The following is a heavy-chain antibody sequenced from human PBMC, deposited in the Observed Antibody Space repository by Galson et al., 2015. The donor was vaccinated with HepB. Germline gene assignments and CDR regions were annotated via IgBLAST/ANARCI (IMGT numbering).Heavy chain of an antibody. CDR3: ARDLTGYSSTWRRYWFFDL. J-gene: IGHJ2*01. CDR2: ISSSSTTI. D-gene: IGHD6-13*01. V-gene: IGHV3-48*04. CDR1: GFTFSSYS. Sequence: SLRLSCAASGFTFSSYSMNWVRQAPGKGLEWVSFISSSSTTIYYADSVKGRFTISRDDAKNSLYLQMNRLRAEDTAVYYCARDLTGYSSTWRRYWFFDLWGRGTLVTVSS.